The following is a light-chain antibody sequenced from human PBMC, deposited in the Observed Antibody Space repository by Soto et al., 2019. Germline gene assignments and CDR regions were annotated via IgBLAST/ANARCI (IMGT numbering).Light chain of an antibody. J-gene: IGKJ4*01. CDR3: QQRSKWPRLT. Sequence: EIVLTQSPATLSLSPGERATLSCRASQSVSSYLAWYQQKPGQAPRLLIYDASNRATGIPARFSGSGSGTDFTLTISSLEPEDFAVYYCQQRSKWPRLTFGGRTKVDI. V-gene: IGKV3-11*01. CDR2: DAS. CDR1: QSVSSY.